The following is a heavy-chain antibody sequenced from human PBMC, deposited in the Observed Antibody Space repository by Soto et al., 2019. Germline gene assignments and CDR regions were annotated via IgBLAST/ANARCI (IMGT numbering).Heavy chain of an antibody. J-gene: IGHJ5*02. Sequence: GGSLRLSCAASGFTFSSYAMSWVRQAPGKGLEWVSAISGSGGSTYYADSVKGRFTISRDNSKNTLYLQMNSLRTEDTAVYYCAKDSSGSYYDRWFDPWGQGTLVTVSS. CDR1: GFTFSSYA. CDR2: ISGSGGST. V-gene: IGHV3-23*01. CDR3: AKDSSGSYYDRWFDP. D-gene: IGHD1-26*01.